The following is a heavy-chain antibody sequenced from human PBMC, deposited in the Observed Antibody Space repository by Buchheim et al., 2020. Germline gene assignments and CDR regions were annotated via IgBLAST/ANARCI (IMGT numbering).Heavy chain of an antibody. CDR3: ARGQGMDV. CDR2: IFYSGTT. J-gene: IGHJ6*02. CDR1: GVSVRSFY. V-gene: IGHV4-59*02. Sequence: QVQLQESGPGLVKPSETLSLTCSVSGVSVRSFYWSWIRQPPGKRLEWIGYIFYSGTTRYKLSLESRVTMSVDTSKNQLSLHLKSLTAADTAVYYCARGQGMDVWGQGTT.